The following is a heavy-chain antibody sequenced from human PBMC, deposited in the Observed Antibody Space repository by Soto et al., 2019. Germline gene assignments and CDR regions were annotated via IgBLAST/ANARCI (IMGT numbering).Heavy chain of an antibody. Sequence: SVKVSCKACGGTFSRYAISWVRQAPGQGLEWMGGIIPIFGTANYAQKFQGRVTITADESTSTAYMELSSLRSEDTAVYYCAVTTGLYSSSSWFDPWGQGTLVTVSS. CDR3: AVTTGLYSSSSWFDP. D-gene: IGHD6-6*01. J-gene: IGHJ5*02. V-gene: IGHV1-69*13. CDR2: IIPIFGTA. CDR1: GGTFSRYA.